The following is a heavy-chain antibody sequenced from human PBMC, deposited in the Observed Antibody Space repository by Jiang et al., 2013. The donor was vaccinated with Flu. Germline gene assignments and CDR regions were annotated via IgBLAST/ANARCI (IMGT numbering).Heavy chain of an antibody. CDR2: IYTSGST. V-gene: IGHV4-61*02. J-gene: IGHJ3*02. CDR1: GGSISSGSYY. D-gene: IGHD4-23*01. Sequence: SLTCIVSGGSISSGSYYWSWIRQPAGKGLEWIGRIYTSGSTNYNPSLKSRVTISVDTSKNQFSLKLSSVTAADTAVYYCARDPVTTVVTYAFDIWGQGTMVTVSS. CDR3: ARDPVTTVVTYAFDI.